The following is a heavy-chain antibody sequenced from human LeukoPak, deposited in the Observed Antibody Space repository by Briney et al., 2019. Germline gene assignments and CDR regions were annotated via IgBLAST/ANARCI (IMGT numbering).Heavy chain of an antibody. CDR1: GYSISSGYY. CDR2: IYHSGST. CDR3: ARSVRRGFNFDS. D-gene: IGHD1-26*01. J-gene: IGHJ4*02. V-gene: IGHV4-38-2*02. Sequence: SETLSLTCTVSGYSISSGYYWGWIRQPPGKGLEWIGSIYHSGSTYYNPSLKSRVTISVDTSKNQFSLKLRSMTAADTAVYYCARSVRRGFNFDSWGQGTLVTVSS.